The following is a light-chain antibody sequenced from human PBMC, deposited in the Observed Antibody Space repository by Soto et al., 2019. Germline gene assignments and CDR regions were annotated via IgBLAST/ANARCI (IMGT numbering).Light chain of an antibody. CDR2: GAS. V-gene: IGKV3-15*01. Sequence: EIVMTQSPATLSVSPGERATLSCRASQSVSSNLAWYQQKPGQAPRLLIYGASTRATGIPARFSGSGSGTKFTLTISSLQSEDFAVYYCQQYNNWPLLFGPGTKVDIK. J-gene: IGKJ3*01. CDR3: QQYNNWPLL. CDR1: QSVSSN.